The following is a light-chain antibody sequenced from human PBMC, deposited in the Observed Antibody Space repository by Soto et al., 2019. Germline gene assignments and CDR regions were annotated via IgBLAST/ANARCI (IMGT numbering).Light chain of an antibody. V-gene: IGKV3-15*01. Sequence: EIVMTQSPATLSVSPGERATLSCRASQSVSSNLAWYQQKPGQAPRLLIYGASTRATGIPARFSGSGSGTEFTLTISSPQSEDFAVYHRQQYTNWVTFGPGTNADIK. CDR3: QQYTNWVT. CDR2: GAS. J-gene: IGKJ3*01. CDR1: QSVSSN.